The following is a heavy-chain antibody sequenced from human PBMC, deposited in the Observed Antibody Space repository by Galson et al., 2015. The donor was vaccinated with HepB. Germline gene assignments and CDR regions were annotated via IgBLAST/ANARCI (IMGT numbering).Heavy chain of an antibody. D-gene: IGHD3-16*01. J-gene: IGHJ5*02. V-gene: IGHV5-51*01. CDR2: IYPGDSET. CDR1: GYTFSSFW. Sequence: QSGAEVKKPGESLKISCQGSGYTFSSFWIAWVRQMPGKGLEWMGVIYPGDSETRYNPSFEGQVIFSVDRSINTAYLQWNRLKASDTAMYYCARQGSIMITFGGMTALWFDPWGQGTPVTVSS. CDR3: ARQGSIMITFGGMTALWFDP.